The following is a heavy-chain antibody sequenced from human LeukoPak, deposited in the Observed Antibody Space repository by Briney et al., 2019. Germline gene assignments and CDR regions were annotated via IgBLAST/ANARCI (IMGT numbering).Heavy chain of an antibody. CDR1: GFTFSSYG. CDR3: ARDRGSSDY. V-gene: IGHV3-33*01. J-gene: IGHJ4*02. CDR2: IWYDGSNK. D-gene: IGHD6-6*01. Sequence: GGSLRLSCAASGFTFSSYGMHWVRQAPGKGLEWVAVIWYDGSNKYYADSVKGRFTISRDNSMNTLYLQMNSLRAEDTAVYYCARDRGSSDYWGQGTLATVSS.